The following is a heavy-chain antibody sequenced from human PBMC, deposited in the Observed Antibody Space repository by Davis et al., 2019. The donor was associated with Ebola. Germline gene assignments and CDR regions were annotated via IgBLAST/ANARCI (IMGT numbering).Heavy chain of an antibody. CDR1: GGSISSPF. J-gene: IGHJ3*02. CDR2: IHSSGNT. Sequence: PSETLSLTCLVSGGSISSPFWTWIRQSPGKGLEWIGYIHSSGNTNYNPSFKSRVTVSLDASKSQSSLKLSSVTAADTAVYYCAREPLWMEDAYDIWGQGKLVTVSS. D-gene: IGHD3-3*01. CDR3: AREPLWMEDAYDI. V-gene: IGHV4-59*11.